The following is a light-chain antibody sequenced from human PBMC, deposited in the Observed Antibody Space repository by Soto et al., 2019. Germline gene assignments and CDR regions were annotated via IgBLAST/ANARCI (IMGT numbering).Light chain of an antibody. J-gene: IGKJ4*01. Sequence: EIVLTQSPGTLSLSPGERATLSCRASQTISSTFLAWYRQRPGQAPRLLIYGASSRATGIPDRFSGSGSGTDFTLTISSLEPEDFAVYYCQQFGLSPTFGGGTKVEIK. CDR1: QTISSTF. CDR2: GAS. V-gene: IGKV3-20*01. CDR3: QQFGLSPT.